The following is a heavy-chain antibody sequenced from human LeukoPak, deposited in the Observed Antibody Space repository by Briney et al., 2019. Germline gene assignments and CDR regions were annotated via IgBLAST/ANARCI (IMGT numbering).Heavy chain of an antibody. CDR1: GGTFSSYA. CDR2: ISAYNGNT. J-gene: IGHJ4*02. CDR3: ARYSSGATGY. Sequence: GSSVKVSCKASGGTFSSYAISWVRQAPGQGLEWMGWISAYNGNTNYAQKLQGRVTMTTDTSTSTAYMELRSLRSDDTAVYYCARYSSGATGYWGRGTLVTVSS. V-gene: IGHV1-18*01. D-gene: IGHD4-11*01.